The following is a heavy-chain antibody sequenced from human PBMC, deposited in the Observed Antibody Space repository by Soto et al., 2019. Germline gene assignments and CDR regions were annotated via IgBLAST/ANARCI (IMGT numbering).Heavy chain of an antibody. J-gene: IGHJ4*02. CDR3: ARDHGSGWYGPLLDY. Sequence: LLLSCALSVFTFSRYWMCWVLCSPGKGLEWVANIKKDGSEKYYVDSVKGRFTISRDNAKNSLYLQMNSLRAEDTAVYYCARDHGSGWYGPLLDYWGQGTLVTVS. CDR2: IKKDGSEK. CDR1: VFTFSRYW. V-gene: IGHV3-7*01. D-gene: IGHD6-19*01.